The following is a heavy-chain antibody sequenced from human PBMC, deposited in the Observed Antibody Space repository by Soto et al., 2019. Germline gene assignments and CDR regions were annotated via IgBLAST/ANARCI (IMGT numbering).Heavy chain of an antibody. CDR1: RDTFNKYA. D-gene: IGHD3-16*01. V-gene: IGHV1-69*13. CDR3: ARGETYLGV. CDR2: IIPIFSSR. Sequence: SVKVSCKTSRDTFNKYAFNWVRQAPGQGLEWMGWIIPIFSSRNYAEKFQGRVTITADDSTSTAYMELRSLRFEDTAVYYCARGETYLGVWGQGTTVXV. J-gene: IGHJ6*02.